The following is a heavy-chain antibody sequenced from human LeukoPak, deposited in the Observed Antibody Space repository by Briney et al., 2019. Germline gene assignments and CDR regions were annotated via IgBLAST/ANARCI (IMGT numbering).Heavy chain of an antibody. V-gene: IGHV3-72*01. J-gene: IGHJ5*02. CDR2: TRNKANSYTT. Sequence: GGSLRLSCAASGFTFSDHYMDWVRQAPGKGLEWVGRTRNKANSYTTEYAASVKGRFTISRDDSKNSLYLQMNSLKTEDKAVYYCARESCSGGSCYSKGNWFDPWGQGTLVTVSS. CDR3: ARESCSGGSCYSKGNWFDP. D-gene: IGHD2-15*01. CDR1: GFTFSDHY.